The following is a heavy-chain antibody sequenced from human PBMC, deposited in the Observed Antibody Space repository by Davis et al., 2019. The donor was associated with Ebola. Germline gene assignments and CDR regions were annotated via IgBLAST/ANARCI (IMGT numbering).Heavy chain of an antibody. J-gene: IGHJ4*02. D-gene: IGHD3-22*01. CDR3: ARDFDRVRE. CDR1: GFIFSTYV. V-gene: IGHV3-30*03. Sequence: GGSLRLSCSASGFIFSTYVMSWVRQAPGKGLEWVAVISFDGSTKYYAESVKGRFSISRDNSRNTLSLQMNSLRAEDTAVYYCARDFDRVREWGQGTLVTVSS. CDR2: ISFDGSTK.